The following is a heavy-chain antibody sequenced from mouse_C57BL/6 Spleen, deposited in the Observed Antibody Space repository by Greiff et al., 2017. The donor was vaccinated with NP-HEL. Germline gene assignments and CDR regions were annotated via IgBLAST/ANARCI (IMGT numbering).Heavy chain of an antibody. CDR2: INPSTGGT. V-gene: IGHV1-42*01. Sequence: EVQLQQSGPELVKPGASVKISCKASGYSFTGYYMNWVKQSPEKSLEWIGEINPSTGGTTYNQKFKAKATLTVDKSSSTAYMQLKSLTSEDSAVYYCARLDSNAWFAYWGQGTLVTVSA. D-gene: IGHD2-5*01. J-gene: IGHJ3*01. CDR3: ARLDSNAWFAY. CDR1: GYSFTGYY.